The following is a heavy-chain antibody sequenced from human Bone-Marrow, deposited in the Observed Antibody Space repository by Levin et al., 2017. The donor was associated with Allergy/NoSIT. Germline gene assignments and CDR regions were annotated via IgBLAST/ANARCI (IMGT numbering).Heavy chain of an antibody. Sequence: SETLSLTCAVSGGSVSSSNWWSWVRQPPGKGLEWIGEIYHSGSTTYNPSLTSRVTISVDKSKNEFSLKLTSVTAADTAVYYGARKYYDMFTGCFDPWGQGTLVTVSS. CDR1: GGSVSSSNW. J-gene: IGHJ5*02. CDR2: IYHSGST. D-gene: IGHD3-9*01. CDR3: ARKYYDMFTGCFDP. V-gene: IGHV4-4*02.